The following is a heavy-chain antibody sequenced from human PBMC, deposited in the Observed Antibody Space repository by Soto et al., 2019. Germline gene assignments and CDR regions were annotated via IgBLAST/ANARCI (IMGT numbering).Heavy chain of an antibody. CDR3: AREAAAPAYCGRDCYQTFES. CDR1: GFTFGDYA. Sequence: GGSLRLSCTASGFTFGDYAMSWVRQATGKGLEWEGFIRSKAYGGTTEYAASVKGRFTISRDDSNSIAYLQMTSLNTQATALYYSAREAAAPAYCGRDCYQTFESWGQRT. J-gene: IGHJ4*02. D-gene: IGHD2-21*02. V-gene: IGHV3-49*04. CDR2: IRSKAYGGTT.